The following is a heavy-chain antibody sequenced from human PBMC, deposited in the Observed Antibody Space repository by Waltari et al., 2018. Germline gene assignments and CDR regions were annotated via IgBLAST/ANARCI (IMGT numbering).Heavy chain of an antibody. CDR1: GFTFSSYG. J-gene: IGHJ4*02. CDR3: ARDRQLLDY. D-gene: IGHD6-13*01. CDR2: IWYDGSNK. V-gene: IGHV3-33*01. Sequence: QVQLVESGGGVVQPGRSLRLSCAASGFTFSSYGMHWVRQAPGKGLGWVAVIWYDGSNKYYADSVKGRFTISRDNSKNTLYLQMNSLRAEDTAVYYCARDRQLLDYWGQGTLVTVSS.